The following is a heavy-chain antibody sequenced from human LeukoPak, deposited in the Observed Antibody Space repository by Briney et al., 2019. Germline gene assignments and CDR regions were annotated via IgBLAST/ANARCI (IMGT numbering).Heavy chain of an antibody. D-gene: IGHD6-19*01. CDR1: GGSFSGYY. V-gene: IGHV4-34*01. Sequence: SETLSLTCAVYGGSFSGYYWSWIRQPPGKGLEWIGEINHTGSTNYNPFLKSRVTISVDTSKNQFSLKLSSVTAADTAVYYCARGHLNSSGWPFDYWGQGTLVIVSS. J-gene: IGHJ4*02. CDR3: ARGHLNSSGWPFDY. CDR2: INHTGST.